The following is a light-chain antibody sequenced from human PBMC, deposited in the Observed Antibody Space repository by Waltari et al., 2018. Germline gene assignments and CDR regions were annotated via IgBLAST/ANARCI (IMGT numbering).Light chain of an antibody. J-gene: IGLJ2*01. CDR1: SSDVGGYNY. CDR2: DIN. V-gene: IGLV2-11*01. CDR3: CSYAGIYTLA. Sequence: QSALTQPRSVAGSLGQSVTISCSGTSSDVGGYNYVSWYQQHPGKAPKLIIYDINKRPSGFPARFSGSKSGNTASLTISRLQSDDEADYYCCSYAGIYTLAFGGGTKLTVL.